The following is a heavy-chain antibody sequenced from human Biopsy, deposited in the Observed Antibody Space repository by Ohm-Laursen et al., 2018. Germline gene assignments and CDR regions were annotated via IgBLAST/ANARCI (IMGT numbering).Heavy chain of an antibody. CDR2: IYNSETT. CDR1: GDSISTSTTYY. J-gene: IGHJ5*02. CDR3: ARHPTGFWFDP. V-gene: IGHV4-39*01. Sequence: SDTLSLTCTVSGDSISTSTTYYWAWLRQPPGKGLEWIGSIYNSETTFYNPSLKSRVAISVDTSTNQFPLKVSSVTAADTALYYCARHPTGFWFDPWGHGTLVTVSS.